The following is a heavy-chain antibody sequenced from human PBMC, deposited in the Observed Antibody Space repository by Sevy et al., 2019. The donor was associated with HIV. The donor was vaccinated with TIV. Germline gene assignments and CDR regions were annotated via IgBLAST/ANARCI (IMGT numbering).Heavy chain of an antibody. CDR1: SGSIGNYY. J-gene: IGHJ4*03. D-gene: IGHD3-16*01. Sequence: SETLSLTCSVSSGSIGNYYWYWIRQPPGRGLEWLGLIYYSGNTNYNPSLRSRVTMSIDTSKNQFSLGLSSLTAADTAVYCCARRAFLGGYFDSWGQGILVTVSS. CDR3: ARRAFLGGYFDS. CDR2: IYYSGNT. V-gene: IGHV4-59*08.